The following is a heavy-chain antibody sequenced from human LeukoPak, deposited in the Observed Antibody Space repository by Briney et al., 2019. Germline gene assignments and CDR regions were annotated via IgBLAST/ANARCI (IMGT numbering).Heavy chain of an antibody. D-gene: IGHD2-21*02. CDR2: INHNGNVN. Sequence: GGSLRLSCAASGFTFSSYWMNWARQAPGKGLEWVASINHNGNVNYYVDSVKGRFTISRDNAQNSMYLQMNSLRVGDTAVYYCTSWGDTTAEYFQRWGQGTLVTVSS. CDR3: TSWGDTTAEYFQR. CDR1: GFTFSSYW. V-gene: IGHV3-7*01. J-gene: IGHJ1*01.